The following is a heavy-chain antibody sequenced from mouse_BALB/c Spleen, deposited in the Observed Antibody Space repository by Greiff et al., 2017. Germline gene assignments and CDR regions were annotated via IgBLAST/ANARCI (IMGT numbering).Heavy chain of an antibody. D-gene: IGHD4-1*01. V-gene: IGHV2-2*02. CDR3: AKNPGSYWDIDV. CDR1: GFSLTSYG. J-gene: IGHJ1*01. CDR2: IWSGGST. Sequence: VKLVESGPGLVQPSQNLSITCTVSGFSLTSYGVHWVRQSPGKGLEWLGVIWSGGSTDYNAAFISRLSISKDNSKSQVFFKMNSLQANDTAIYCCAKNPGSYWDIDVWGEGTTVTVSS.